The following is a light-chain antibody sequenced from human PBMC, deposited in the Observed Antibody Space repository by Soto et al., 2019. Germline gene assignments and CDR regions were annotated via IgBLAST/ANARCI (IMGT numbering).Light chain of an antibody. Sequence: SYVLTQPPSVSVAPGQTARITCGGNNIGSKSVHWYQQKPGQAPVLVVYDDTYRPSGIPERFSGSNSGNTATLTIIRVEAGDEADYYCQVWDSSSDHYVFGTGTKLTVL. CDR2: DDT. V-gene: IGLV3-21*02. CDR3: QVWDSSSDHYV. J-gene: IGLJ1*01. CDR1: NIGSKS.